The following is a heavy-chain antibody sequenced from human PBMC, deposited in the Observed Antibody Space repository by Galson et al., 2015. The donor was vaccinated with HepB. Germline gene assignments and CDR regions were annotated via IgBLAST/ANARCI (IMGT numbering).Heavy chain of an antibody. J-gene: IGHJ4*02. D-gene: IGHD4-23*01. CDR3: ARVRRDYGGVLDY. Sequence: SVKVSCKASGYTFTSYYMHWVRQAPGQGLEWMGIINPSGGSTSYAQKFQGRVTMTRDTSTSTVYMELSSPGSEDTAVYYCARVRRDYGGVLDYWGQGTLVTVSS. CDR2: INPSGGST. V-gene: IGHV1-46*01. CDR1: GYTFTSYY.